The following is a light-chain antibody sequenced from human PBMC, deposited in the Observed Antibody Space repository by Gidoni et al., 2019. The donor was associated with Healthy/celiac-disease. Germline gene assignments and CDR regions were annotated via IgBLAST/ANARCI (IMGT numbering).Light chain of an antibody. CDR3: QQYYSYPHT. V-gene: IGKV1-8*01. CDR2: AAS. CDR1: QGISSY. J-gene: IGKJ4*01. Sequence: AIRKTQSPSSLSASTGDRVTITCRASQGISSYLAWYQQKPGKAPKLLIYAASTLQSGVPSRFSGSGSGTDFTLTISCLQSEDFATYYCQQYYSYPHTFGGGTKVEIK.